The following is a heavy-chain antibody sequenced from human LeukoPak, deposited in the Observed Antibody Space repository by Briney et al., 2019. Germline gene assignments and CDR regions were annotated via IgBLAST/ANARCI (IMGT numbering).Heavy chain of an antibody. Sequence: SGPTLVNPTQTLTLTCTFSGFSLSTSGVGVGWIRQPPGKALDWLALIYWDDAKRYSPSLKSRLTITKDTSKNQVVLTMTNMGPVDTATYYCVHNNDHSGARALDYWGQGTLVTVSS. CDR1: GFSLSTSGVG. V-gene: IGHV2-5*02. CDR2: IYWDDAK. D-gene: IGHD4/OR15-4a*01. J-gene: IGHJ4*02. CDR3: VHNNDHSGARALDY.